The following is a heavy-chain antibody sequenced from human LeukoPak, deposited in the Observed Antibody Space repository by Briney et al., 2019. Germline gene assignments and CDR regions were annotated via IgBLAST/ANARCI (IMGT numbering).Heavy chain of an antibody. CDR2: MNPNSGNT. CDR1: GYTFTSYD. D-gene: IGHD2-2*01. V-gene: IGHV1-8*03. CDR3: ARGREGCSSSSSYCGYYYYYMDV. Sequence: ASVKVSCKASGYTFTSYDINWVRQATGQGLEWMGWMNPNSGNTGYAQKFQGRVTITRNTSISTAYMELTSLRSEDTAVYYCARGREGCSSSSSYCGYYYYYMDVWGKGTTLTVSS. J-gene: IGHJ6*03.